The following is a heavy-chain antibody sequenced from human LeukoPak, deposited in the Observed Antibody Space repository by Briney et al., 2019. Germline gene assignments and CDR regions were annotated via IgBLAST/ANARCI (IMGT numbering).Heavy chain of an antibody. D-gene: IGHD4-23*01. CDR1: GYTFTGYY. CDR3: ASSPPGPEKTGWELDRAVDFDY. V-gene: IGHV1-2*02. CDR2: INPSSGGT. Sequence: VKVSCKASGYTFTGYYMHWVRQAPGQGLEWMGWINPSSGGTNYAQKFQGRVTMTRDTSISTAYMELSRLRSDDTAVYYCASSPPGPEKTGWELDRAVDFDYWGQGTLVTVSS. J-gene: IGHJ4*02.